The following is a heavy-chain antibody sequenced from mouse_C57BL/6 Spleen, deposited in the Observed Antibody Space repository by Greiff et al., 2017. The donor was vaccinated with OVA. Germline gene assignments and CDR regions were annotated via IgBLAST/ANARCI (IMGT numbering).Heavy chain of an antibody. D-gene: IGHD2-4*01. CDR2: IYPGNSDT. CDR3: TRKGKLYEYGDGFAY. CDR1: GYTFTSYW. Sequence: EVQLQQSGTVLARPGASVKMSCKTSGYTFTSYWMHWVKQRPGQGLEWIGAIYPGNSDTSYNQKFKGKAKLTAVTSASTAYMELSSLTTEDSAVYYCTRKGKLYEYGDGFAYWGQGTLVTVSA. J-gene: IGHJ3*01. V-gene: IGHV1-5*01.